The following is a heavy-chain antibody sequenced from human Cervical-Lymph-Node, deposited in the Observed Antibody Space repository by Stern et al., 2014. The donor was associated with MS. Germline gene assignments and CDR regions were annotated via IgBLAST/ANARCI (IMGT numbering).Heavy chain of an antibody. Sequence: VHLVESGGAVVQPGRSLRLSCAASGFTFSSYGMHWVRQAPGTGLEWVTVISYDGNHKYYAASVKGRFTISRDNSKNTLHLQMNSVTPDDTAIYYCARDYEDTSMLFDHWGQGTLVTVSS. CDR3: ARDYEDTSMLFDH. V-gene: IGHV3-30*03. CDR1: GFTFSSYG. J-gene: IGHJ4*02. D-gene: IGHD2-8*01. CDR2: ISYDGNHK.